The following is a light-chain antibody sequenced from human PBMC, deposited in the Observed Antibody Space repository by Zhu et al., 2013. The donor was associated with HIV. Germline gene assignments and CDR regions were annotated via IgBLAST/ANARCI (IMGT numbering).Light chain of an antibody. CDR1: SSNIGSTF. CDR2: RNN. Sequence: QSVLTQPPSASETPGQRVTISCSGSSSNIGSTFVYWYQQVPGAAPKLLIYRNNQRPSGVPDRFSGSKSGTSASLAISGLRSEDEAAYYCAAWDDSLSGSGVFGGGTKLTVL. J-gene: IGLJ2*01. CDR3: AAWDDSLSGSGV. V-gene: IGLV1-47*01.